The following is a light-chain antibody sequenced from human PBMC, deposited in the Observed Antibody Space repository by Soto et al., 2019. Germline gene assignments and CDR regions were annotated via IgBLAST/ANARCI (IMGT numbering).Light chain of an antibody. V-gene: IGKV1-5*01. CDR1: QSISSW. J-gene: IGKJ2*01. CDR2: DAS. CDR3: QQYHSYPYT. Sequence: DIHMTQSPSTLSASVGDRVTITCRASQSISSWLAWYQQKPGKAPKLLIYDASSLESGVPSRFSGSGSGTEFTLTISSLQPDDFATYYCQQYHSYPYTFGQGTKVDIK.